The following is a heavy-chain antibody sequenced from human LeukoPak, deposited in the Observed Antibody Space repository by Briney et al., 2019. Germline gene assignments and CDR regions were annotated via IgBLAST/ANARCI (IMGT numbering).Heavy chain of an antibody. J-gene: IGHJ6*02. CDR1: GFTVSSNY. CDR3: ARHNCYGSGSYYTGGGYGMDV. CDR2: IYSGGST. D-gene: IGHD3-10*01. Sequence: GGSLRLSCAASGFTVSSNYMSWVRQAPGKGLEWVSVIYSGGSTYYADSVKGRFTISRDNSKNTLYLQMNSLRAEDTAVYYCARHNCYGSGSYYTGGGYGMDVWGQGTTVTVSS. V-gene: IGHV3-53*01.